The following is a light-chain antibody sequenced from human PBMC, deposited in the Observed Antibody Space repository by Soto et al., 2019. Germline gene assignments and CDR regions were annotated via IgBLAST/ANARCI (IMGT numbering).Light chain of an antibody. CDR3: QAWDSSPV. Sequence: SYDLTQPPSVSVSPGQTASITCSGDKLGDKYACWYQQKPGQSPVLVIYQDSKRPSGIPERFSGSNSGNTATLTISGTQAMDEADYYCQAWDSSPVFGGGTKLTVL. J-gene: IGLJ2*01. CDR2: QDS. V-gene: IGLV3-1*01. CDR1: KLGDKY.